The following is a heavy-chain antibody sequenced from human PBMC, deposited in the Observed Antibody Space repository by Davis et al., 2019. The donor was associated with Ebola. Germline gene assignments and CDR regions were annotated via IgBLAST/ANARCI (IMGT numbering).Heavy chain of an antibody. CDR1: GGTFSSYA. D-gene: IGHD2-2*01. J-gene: IGHJ6*02. CDR3: ARGTLGYCSSTSCYPGDYYYGMDV. V-gene: IGHV1-69*06. CDR2: IIPIFGTA. Sequence: SVKVSCKASGGTFSSYAISWVRQAPGQGLEWMGGIIPIFGTANYAQKFQGRVTITADKSTSTAYMELSSLRSEDTAVYYCARGTLGYCSSTSCYPGDYYYGMDVWGQGTTVTVSS.